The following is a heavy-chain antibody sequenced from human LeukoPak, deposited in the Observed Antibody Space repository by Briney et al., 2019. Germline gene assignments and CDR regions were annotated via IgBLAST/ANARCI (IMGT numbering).Heavy chain of an antibody. V-gene: IGHV3-23*01. J-gene: IGHJ4*02. CDR2: ISGSGGSA. D-gene: IGHD2-2*01. CDR1: GLTFSNYA. Sequence: PGGSLRLSCAASGLTFSNYAMSWVRQAPGKGLEWVSAISGSGGSAYYADSVKGRFTISRDNSKNTLSLHMNTLRAEDTAVYYCAKLCSSATCYEVYWGQGTLVTVFS. CDR3: AKLCSSATCYEVY.